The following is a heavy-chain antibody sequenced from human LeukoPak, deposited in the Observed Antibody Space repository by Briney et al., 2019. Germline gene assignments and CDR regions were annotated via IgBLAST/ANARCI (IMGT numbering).Heavy chain of an antibody. J-gene: IGHJ3*02. CDR3: ARAPNDFWSGYNYAFDI. CDR1: GVSISSYY. V-gene: IGHV4-4*07. CDR2: IYTSGST. Sequence: SETLSLTCTVSGVSISSYYWSWIRQPAGKGLEWIGRIYTSGSTNYNPSLKSRVIMSVDTSKNQFSQKLSSVTAADTAVYYCARAPNDFWSGYNYAFDIWGQGTMVTVSS. D-gene: IGHD3-3*01.